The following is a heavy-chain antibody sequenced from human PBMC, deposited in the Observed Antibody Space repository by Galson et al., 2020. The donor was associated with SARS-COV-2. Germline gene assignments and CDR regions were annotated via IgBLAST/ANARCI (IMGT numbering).Heavy chain of an antibody. CDR1: GFTFSSYA. CDR3: AKDPASSGYYYGLEPFFFDY. J-gene: IGHJ4*02. CDR2: ISVSGGST. V-gene: IGHV3-23*01. D-gene: IGHD3-22*01. Sequence: GGSLRLSCAASGFTFSSYAMSWVRQAPGKGLEWVSAISVSGGSTYYADSVKGRFTISRDNSKNTLYLQMNSLRAEDTAVYYCAKDPASSGYYYGLEPFFFDYWGQGTLVTVSS.